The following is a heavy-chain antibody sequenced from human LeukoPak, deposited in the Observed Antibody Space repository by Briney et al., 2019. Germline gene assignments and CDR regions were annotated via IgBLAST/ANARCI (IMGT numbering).Heavy chain of an antibody. J-gene: IGHJ4*02. CDR1: GYTFTSYY. CDR3: ARGPEDGYNFDY. V-gene: IGHV1-46*01. Sequence: ASVNVSCKASGYTFTSYYMHWVRQAPGQGLEWMGIINPSGGSTSHAQKFQGRVTMTRDTSTSTVYMELSSLRSEDTAVYFCARGPEDGYNFDYWGQGTLVTVSS. CDR2: INPSGGST. D-gene: IGHD5-24*01.